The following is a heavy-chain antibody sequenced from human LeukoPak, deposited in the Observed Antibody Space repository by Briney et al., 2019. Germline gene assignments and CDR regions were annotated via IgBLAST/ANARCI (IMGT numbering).Heavy chain of an antibody. CDR3: ARNYDFWSGYNRNWFDP. CDR1: GYTFTSYY. V-gene: IGHV1-18*04. J-gene: IGHJ5*02. Sequence: ASVKVSCKASGYTFTSYYMHWVRQAPGQGLEWMGWISAYNGNTNYAQKLQGRVTMTTDTSTSTAYMELRSLRSDDTAVYYCARNYDFWSGYNRNWFDPWGQGTLVTVSS. D-gene: IGHD3-3*01. CDR2: ISAYNGNT.